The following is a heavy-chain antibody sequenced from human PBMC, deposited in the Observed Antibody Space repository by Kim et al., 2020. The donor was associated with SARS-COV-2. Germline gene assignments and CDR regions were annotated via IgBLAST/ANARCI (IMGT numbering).Heavy chain of an antibody. Sequence: GGSLRLSCAASGFTFSSFAMTWVRQAPGKGLEWVSILSDSGGDTFYADSVKGRFTISRDNSKNTLYLQMNRLRAEDTAVYYCAKKGMPARGQWYFDLWGRGTLVTVSS. D-gene: IGHD6-13*01. V-gene: IGHV3-23*01. CDR2: LSDSGGDT. CDR1: GFTFSSFA. CDR3: AKKGMPARGQWYFDL. J-gene: IGHJ2*01.